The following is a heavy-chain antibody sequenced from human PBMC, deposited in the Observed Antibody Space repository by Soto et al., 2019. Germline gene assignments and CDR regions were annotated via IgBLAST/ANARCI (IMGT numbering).Heavy chain of an antibody. CDR3: ARSPYDYVWGSYRPDFDY. CDR1: GYTFTSYA. Sequence: ASVKVSCKASGYTFTSYAMHWVRQAPGQRLEWMGWINAGNGNTKYSQKFQGRVTITRDTSASTAYMGLSSLRSEDTAVYYCARSPYDYVWGSYRPDFDYWGQGTLVTVSS. D-gene: IGHD3-16*02. CDR2: INAGNGNT. J-gene: IGHJ4*02. V-gene: IGHV1-3*01.